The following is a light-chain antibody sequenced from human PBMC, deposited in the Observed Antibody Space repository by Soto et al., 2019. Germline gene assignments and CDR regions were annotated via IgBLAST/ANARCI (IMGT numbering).Light chain of an antibody. V-gene: IGLV1-51*01. CDR2: DND. Sequence: QSVLTQPPSVSAAPGQKVTISCSGSSSNIGNNFVSWYQQFPGTAPKLLIYDNDQRPSGIPDRFSGSKSGTSATLGITGLQTGEEADYYCGTWDTSLSAGWVFGGGTKLTVL. CDR1: SSNIGNNF. J-gene: IGLJ3*02. CDR3: GTWDTSLSAGWV.